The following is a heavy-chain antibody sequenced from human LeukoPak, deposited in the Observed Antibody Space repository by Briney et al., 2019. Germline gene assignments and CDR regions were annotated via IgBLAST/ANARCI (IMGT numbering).Heavy chain of an antibody. CDR3: ARDGHAYGRGSPHY. J-gene: IGHJ4*02. CDR2: ISSSGSTK. CDR1: GYTFSDYY. D-gene: IGHD3-10*01. V-gene: IGHV3-11*01. Sequence: GGSLRLSCAASGYTFSDYYMRWISHAPGKGLEWVSYISSSGSTKYYADSVKGRFTISRDNAKNSYLQLNSLRAEDTAVYYCARDGHAYGRGSPHYWGQGTLVTVSS.